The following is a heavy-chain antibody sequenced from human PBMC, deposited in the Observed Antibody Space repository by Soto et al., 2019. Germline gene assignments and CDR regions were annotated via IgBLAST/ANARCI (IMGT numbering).Heavy chain of an antibody. CDR1: GFTFGSYA. CDR3: AISSWRGAAADAFDI. D-gene: IGHD6-13*01. CDR2: ISGSGGSS. J-gene: IGHJ3*02. Sequence: GGSLRLSCAASGFTFGSYAMSWVRQAPGKGLEWVSAISGSGGSSYYADSVKGRFTISRDNSKNTLYLQMNSLRAEDTAVYYCAISSWRGAAADAFDIWGQGTMVTVSS. V-gene: IGHV3-23*01.